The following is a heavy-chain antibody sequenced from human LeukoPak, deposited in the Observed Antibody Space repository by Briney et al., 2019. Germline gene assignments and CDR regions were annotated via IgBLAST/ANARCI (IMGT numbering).Heavy chain of an antibody. V-gene: IGHV4-38-2*02. CDR2: IYYSGST. D-gene: IGHD3-10*01. Sequence: SETLSLTCTVSGYSISSGYFWGWIRQPPGKGLEWIGSIYYSGSTYYNPSLKSRVTISVDTSKNQFSLKLSSVTAADTAVFYCARVMYFGSGTYQYFDYWGRGTLVTVSS. CDR1: GYSISSGYF. CDR3: ARVMYFGSGTYQYFDY. J-gene: IGHJ4*02.